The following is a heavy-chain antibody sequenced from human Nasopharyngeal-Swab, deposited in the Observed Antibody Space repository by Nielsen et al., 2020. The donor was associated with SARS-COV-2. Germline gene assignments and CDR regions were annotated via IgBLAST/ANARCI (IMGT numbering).Heavy chain of an antibody. CDR3: AREITMVRGVILDY. CDR2: ITSSSSYI. D-gene: IGHD3-10*01. J-gene: IGHJ4*02. CDR1: GFSFNSYS. Sequence: ESLKISCAGSGFSFNSYSMTWVRQAPGKGLEWVSSITSSSSYIYYADSVKGRFTISRDNAKNSLYLQMNSLRAEDTAVYYCAREITMVRGVILDYWGQGTLVAVYS. V-gene: IGHV3-21*01.